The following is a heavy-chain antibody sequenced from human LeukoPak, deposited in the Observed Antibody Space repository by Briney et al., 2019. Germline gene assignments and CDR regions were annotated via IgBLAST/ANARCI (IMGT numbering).Heavy chain of an antibody. V-gene: IGHV4-39*07. CDR2: IYYSGST. CDR1: GGSISSSSYY. Sequence: PSETLSLTCTVSGGSISSSSYYWGWIRQPPGKGLEWIGSIYYSGSTYYNPSLKSRVTISVDTSKNQFSLKLSSVTAADMAVYYCARASKYYDFWSGYGNWFDPWGQGTLVTVSS. J-gene: IGHJ5*02. CDR3: ARASKYYDFWSGYGNWFDP. D-gene: IGHD3-3*01.